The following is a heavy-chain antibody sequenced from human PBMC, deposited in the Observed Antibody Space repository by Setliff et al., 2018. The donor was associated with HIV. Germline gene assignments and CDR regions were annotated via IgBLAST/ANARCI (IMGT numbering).Heavy chain of an antibody. J-gene: IGHJ4*02. V-gene: IGHV4-34*01. D-gene: IGHD3-10*01. Sequence: TSETLSLTCAVYGGSFSGYFWSWVRQSPGKGLEWIGEINHNRKTNYNPSLKSRVTISIDRSKNQFSLKRNSVIAADTAVYYCTRVRDHYDSGTYYRPLYFFDSWGQGTLVTVSS. CDR1: GGSFSGYF. CDR2: INHNRKT. CDR3: TRVRDHYDSGTYYRPLYFFDS.